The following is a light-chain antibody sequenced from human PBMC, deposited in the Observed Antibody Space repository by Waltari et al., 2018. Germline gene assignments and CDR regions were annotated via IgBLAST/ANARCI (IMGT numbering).Light chain of an antibody. Sequence: QSVLTQPPSVSGAPGQRVTISCTGSSSNIGAGYDVPWYQQLPGTAPKLLIYGNSNRPSGVPDRFSGSKSGTSASLAISGLQAEDEADYYRQSYDSSLSGCVFGTGTTVTVL. CDR1: SSNIGAGYD. CDR2: GNS. V-gene: IGLV1-40*01. CDR3: QSYDSSLSGCV. J-gene: IGLJ1*01.